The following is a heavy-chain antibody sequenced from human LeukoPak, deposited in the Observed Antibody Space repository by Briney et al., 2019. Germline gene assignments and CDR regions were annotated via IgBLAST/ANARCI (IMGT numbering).Heavy chain of an antibody. V-gene: IGHV5-51*01. J-gene: IGHJ5*02. CDR1: GYNFTDYW. D-gene: IGHD3-22*01. Sequence: GASLKISCKGSGYNFTDYWIGWVRQMPGKGLEWMGIIYPGDSDTRYSPSFQGQVTISVDKSLNTASLQWTSLKASDSAMYYCARRLYYYESSGYFLGWFDPWGQGTLVTVSS. CDR3: ARRLYYYESSGYFLGWFDP. CDR2: IYPGDSDT.